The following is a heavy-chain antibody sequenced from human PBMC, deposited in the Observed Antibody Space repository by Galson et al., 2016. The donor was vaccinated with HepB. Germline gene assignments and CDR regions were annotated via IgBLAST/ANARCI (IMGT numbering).Heavy chain of an antibody. J-gene: IGHJ4*02. CDR2: IYYTGTT. Sequence: ETLSLTCTVSGGSISINNFYWGWIRQSPGKGLEWIGSIYYTGTTYYKPSLRSRVTISVDTSRNHFSLRLSSVTAADTALYYCARSSYDFWSGPWGYWGQGTLVTVSS. CDR1: GGSISINNFY. D-gene: IGHD3-3*01. V-gene: IGHV4-39*02. CDR3: ARSSYDFWSGPWGY.